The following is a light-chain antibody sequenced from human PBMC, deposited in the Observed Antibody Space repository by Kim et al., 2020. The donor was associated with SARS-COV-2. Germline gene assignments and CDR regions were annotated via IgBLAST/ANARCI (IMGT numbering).Light chain of an antibody. V-gene: IGLV3-21*01. CDR2: YDS. Sequence: SYELTQPPSVSVAPGKTARITCGGNNIGSKSVHWYQQKPGQAPVLVIYYDSDRPSGIPERFSGSNSGNTATLTISRVEAGDEADYYCQVWESSSDLVVFG. J-gene: IGLJ2*01. CDR1: NIGSKS. CDR3: QVWESSSDLVV.